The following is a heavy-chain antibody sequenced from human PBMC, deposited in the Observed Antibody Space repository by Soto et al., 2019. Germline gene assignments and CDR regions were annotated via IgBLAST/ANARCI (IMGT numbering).Heavy chain of an antibody. J-gene: IGHJ5*02. Sequence: QVQLVQSGAEVKKSGASVKVSCKASGYTFINHGISWVRQVPGQGLEWMGWISAYNGNTNYAQKVQGRVTMTADTSTKTAYMEPRGLRTDGPAGDYCAGDLRPFIAAAAPRGWYDPWGQGTLVTVSS. CDR3: AGDLRPFIAAAAPRGWYDP. CDR1: GYTFINHG. CDR2: ISAYNGNT. V-gene: IGHV1-18*01. D-gene: IGHD6-13*01.